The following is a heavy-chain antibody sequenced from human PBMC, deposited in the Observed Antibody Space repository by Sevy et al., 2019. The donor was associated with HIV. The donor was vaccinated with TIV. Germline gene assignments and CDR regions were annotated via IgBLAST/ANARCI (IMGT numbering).Heavy chain of an antibody. J-gene: IGHJ6*02. CDR2: MNPKSGNT. CDR3: AKSSSSSSHYYYYYGMDV. D-gene: IGHD6-13*01. V-gene: IGHV1-8*01. Sequence: ASVKVSCKASGYTFTSYDINWVRQATGQGLEWMGWMNPKSGNTGYAQKFQGRVTMTRNTSISTAYMEVSNLRSEDTAGYYCAKSSSSSSHYYYYYGMDVWGQGTTVTVSS. CDR1: GYTFTSYD.